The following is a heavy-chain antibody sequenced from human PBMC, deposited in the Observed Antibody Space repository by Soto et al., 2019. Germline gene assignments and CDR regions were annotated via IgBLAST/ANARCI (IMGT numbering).Heavy chain of an antibody. D-gene: IGHD1-1*01. Sequence: EVHLVESGGGLVKPGGSLRLSCAASGLPFSKAWMSWVRQAPEKGLEWVGRIKNKRTTDYAAPVRDRFTISRDDSQNMVYLQMDSLKTEDTAVYYCTTDEADNGNDGDFDYWGQGTLVTVSS. CDR3: TTDEADNGNDGDFDY. CDR2: IKNKRTT. J-gene: IGHJ4*02. CDR1: GLPFSKAW. V-gene: IGHV3-15*01.